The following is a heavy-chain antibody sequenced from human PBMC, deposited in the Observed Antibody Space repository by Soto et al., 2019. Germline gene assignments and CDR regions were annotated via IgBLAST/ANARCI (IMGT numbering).Heavy chain of an antibody. J-gene: IGHJ6*02. CDR2: ISYDGSNK. V-gene: IGHV3-30-3*01. D-gene: IGHD6-19*01. Sequence: ESGGGVVQPGRSLRLSCAASGFTFSSYAMHWVRQAPGKGLEWVAVISYDGSNKYYADSVKGRFTISRDNSKNTLYLQMNSLRAEDTAVYYCARTAAELSVSSGWLTRTYYYYGMGVWGQGTTVTVSS. CDR3: ARTAAELSVSSGWLTRTYYYYGMGV. CDR1: GFTFSSYA.